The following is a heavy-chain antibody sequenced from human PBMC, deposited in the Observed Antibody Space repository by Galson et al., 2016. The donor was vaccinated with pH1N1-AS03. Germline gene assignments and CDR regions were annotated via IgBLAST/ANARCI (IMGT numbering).Heavy chain of an antibody. J-gene: IGHJ4*02. Sequence: PRLSCPVSGFSISSGAMTWVRPAPGTGLELVATINKGEDESYYMGAVKGRCTNSRDNVRNSLYLQMNSLRDEDPGVYFCARWSNNWDWAIDYWGQGTVVTVSS. V-gene: IGHV3-7*01. CDR3: ARWSNNWDWAIDY. CDR2: INKGEDES. CDR1: GFSISSGA. D-gene: IGHD1-1*01.